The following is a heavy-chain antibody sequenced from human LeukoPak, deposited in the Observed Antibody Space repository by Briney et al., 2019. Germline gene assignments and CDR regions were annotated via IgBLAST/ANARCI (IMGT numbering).Heavy chain of an antibody. CDR3: ARLNADYGYYGPHDAFDI. V-gene: IGHV4-4*02. J-gene: IGHJ3*02. Sequence: GSLRLSCATSGITFNNAWMSWVRQAPGKGLEWIGEIFHSGRVNYIPSLQSRVTISLDKSKNQISLEVNSVTAADTAVYYCARLNADYGYYGPHDAFDIWGQGTLVAVSS. CDR2: IFHSGRV. CDR1: GITFNNAW. D-gene: IGHD4-17*01.